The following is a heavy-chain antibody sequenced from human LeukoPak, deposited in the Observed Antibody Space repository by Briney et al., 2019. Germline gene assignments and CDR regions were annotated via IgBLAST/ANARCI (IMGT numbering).Heavy chain of an antibody. V-gene: IGHV3-23*01. D-gene: IGHD3-10*01. Sequence: GGSLRLSCAASGFTFSDYAMNWVRQAPGKGLEWVSGIRVGGELYYADSVKGRFTISRDNSENTLYLQMNSLRAEDTAVYYCAKDWPMVRESDHDYWGQGTLVTVSS. CDR2: IRVGGEL. J-gene: IGHJ4*02. CDR1: GFTFSDYA. CDR3: AKDWPMVRESDHDY.